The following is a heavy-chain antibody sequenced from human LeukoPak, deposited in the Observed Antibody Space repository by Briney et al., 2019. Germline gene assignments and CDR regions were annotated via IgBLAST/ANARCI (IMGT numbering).Heavy chain of an antibody. CDR3: AREDCSGTSCLTNY. V-gene: IGHV1-18*01. CDR1: GYTFTNYG. CDR2: ISGYQGST. D-gene: IGHD2-2*01. J-gene: IGHJ4*02. Sequence: EASVKVSCKASGYTFTNYGITWVRQAPGQGLEWMGWISGYQGSTKYAQNFQGRVTMTIDTSTSTAYMDLRSLRSEDTAVYFCAREDCSGTSCLTNYWGQGTLVTVSS.